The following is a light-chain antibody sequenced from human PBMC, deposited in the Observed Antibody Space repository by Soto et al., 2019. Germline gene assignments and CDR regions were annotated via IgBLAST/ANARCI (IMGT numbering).Light chain of an antibody. CDR1: QSLVYSDGHTY. Sequence: DVVMTQSPLSLPVTLGQPASISCRSSQSLVYSDGHTYLNWFQQRPGQSPRRLIYKVSNRDSGVPDRFSGSGSGTDFTLKISRVEAEGVVVYFCMQGTHWPPYTFGQGTKLEIK. CDR2: KVS. V-gene: IGKV2-30*01. J-gene: IGKJ2*01. CDR3: MQGTHWPPYT.